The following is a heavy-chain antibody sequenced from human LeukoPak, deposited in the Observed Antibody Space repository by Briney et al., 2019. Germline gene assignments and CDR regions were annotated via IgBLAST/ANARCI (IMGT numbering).Heavy chain of an antibody. V-gene: IGHV3-74*01. Sequence: GGSLRLSCAASGFTFSSYWMHWVRQAPGKGLVWVSRINSDGSITTYADSVRGRFTISRDNAKSTLYLQMHSLRAEDTAVYYCASSTQISKYADYWGQGALVTVSS. D-gene: IGHD2-2*01. CDR1: GFTFSSYW. J-gene: IGHJ4*02. CDR2: INSDGSIT. CDR3: ASSTQISKYADY.